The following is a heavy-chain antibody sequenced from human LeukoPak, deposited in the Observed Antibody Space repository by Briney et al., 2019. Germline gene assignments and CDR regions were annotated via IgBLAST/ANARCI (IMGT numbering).Heavy chain of an antibody. D-gene: IGHD3-10*01. CDR1: GFTFSNAW. J-gene: IGHJ4*02. CDR3: SGSGLDY. Sequence: PGGSLRLSCAAPGFTFSNAWMSWIRQAPGKGLEWVGRIKSKTDGGTTDYTAPVKGRFTISRDDSENTLYLQMNSLKTEDTAVYYCSGSGLDYWGQGTLVIVSS. CDR2: IKSKTDGGTT. V-gene: IGHV3-15*01.